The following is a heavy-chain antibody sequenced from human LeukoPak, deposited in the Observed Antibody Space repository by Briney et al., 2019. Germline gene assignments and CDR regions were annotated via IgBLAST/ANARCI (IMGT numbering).Heavy chain of an antibody. D-gene: IGHD5-18*01. CDR3: ARDNAIRSAMVSP. V-gene: IGHV1-18*01. CDR2: ISAYNGNT. J-gene: IGHJ5*02. CDR1: GGTFSSYA. Sequence: ASVKVSCKASGGTFSSYAISWVRQAPGQGLEWMGWISAYNGNTNYAQKLQGRVTMTTDTSTSTAYMELRSLRSDDTAVYYCARDNAIRSAMVSPWGQGTLVTVSS.